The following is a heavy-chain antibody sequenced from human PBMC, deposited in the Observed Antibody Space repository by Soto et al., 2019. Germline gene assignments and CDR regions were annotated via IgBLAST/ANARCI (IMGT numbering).Heavy chain of an antibody. J-gene: IGHJ4*02. V-gene: IGHV3-11*05. CDR3: ARGLPGYYDSSGSSYFDY. Sequence: GGSLRLSCAASGFTFSDYYMSWIRQAPGKGLEWVSYISSSSSYTNYADSVKGRFTISRDNAKNSLYLQMNSLRAEDTAVYYCARGLPGYYDSSGSSYFDYWGQGTLVTVSS. CDR2: ISSSSSYT. CDR1: GFTFSDYY. D-gene: IGHD3-22*01.